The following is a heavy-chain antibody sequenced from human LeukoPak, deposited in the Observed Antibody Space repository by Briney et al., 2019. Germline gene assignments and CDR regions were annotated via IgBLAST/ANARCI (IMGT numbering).Heavy chain of an antibody. Sequence: PGGSLRLSCAASGFTFSRYVMNWVRQAPGKGLEWVANIKQDGSEKYYVDSVKGRFTISRENAKNSLYLQMNSLRAEDTAVYYCARGEMATIVWGQGTLVTVSS. V-gene: IGHV3-7*01. D-gene: IGHD5-24*01. J-gene: IGHJ4*02. CDR1: GFTFSRYV. CDR2: IKQDGSEK. CDR3: ARGEMATIV.